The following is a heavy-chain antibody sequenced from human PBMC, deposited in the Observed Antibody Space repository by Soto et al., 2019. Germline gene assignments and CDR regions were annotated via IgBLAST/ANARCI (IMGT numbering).Heavy chain of an antibody. V-gene: IGHV4-39*01. J-gene: IGHJ6*02. CDR1: GCSISSSSYY. CDR2: IYYSGST. CDR3: ARGVEYYYYGMDV. Sequence: XETLSLTCTVSGCSISSSSYYWGWIRQPPGKGLEWIGSIYYSGSTYYNPSLKSRVTISVDTSKNQFSLKLSSVTAADTAVYYCARGVEYYYYGMDVWGQGTTVTVSS. D-gene: IGHD2-15*01.